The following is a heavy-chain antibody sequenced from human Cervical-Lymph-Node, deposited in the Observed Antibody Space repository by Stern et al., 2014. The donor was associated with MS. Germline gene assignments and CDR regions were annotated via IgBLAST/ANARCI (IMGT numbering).Heavy chain of an antibody. Sequence: VQLVQSGAEVTKPGSSVKVSCKASGGTFSKFPSSWVRQAPGQGLEWMGWIFPVFGTPPYVQEFRGRGTIAADVSTSTVYMELSSLRSDDTAVYYCALSSETSDRWYSLGYDLWGQGTLVTVSS. CDR1: GGTFSKFP. V-gene: IGHV1-69*01. CDR3: ALSSETSDRWYSLGYDL. CDR2: IFPVFGTP. J-gene: IGHJ5*02. D-gene: IGHD6-13*01.